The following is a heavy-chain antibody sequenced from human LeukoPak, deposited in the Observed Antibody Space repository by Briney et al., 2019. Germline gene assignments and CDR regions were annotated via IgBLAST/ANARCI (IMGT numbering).Heavy chain of an antibody. CDR1: GGSISSYY. V-gene: IGHV4-59*08. CDR3: AKSGDSSGWYRVQGGFSEFDP. J-gene: IGHJ5*02. D-gene: IGHD6-19*01. Sequence: PSETLSLTCTVSGGSISSYYWSWIRQPPGKGLEWIGYIYYSGSTNYNPSLKSRVTISVDTSKNQFSLKLSSVTAADTVVYYCAKSGDSSGWYRVQGGFSEFDPWGQGTLVTVSS. CDR2: IYYSGST.